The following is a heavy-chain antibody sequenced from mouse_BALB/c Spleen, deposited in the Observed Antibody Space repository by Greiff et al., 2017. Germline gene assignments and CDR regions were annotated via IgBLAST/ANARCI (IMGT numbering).Heavy chain of an antibody. CDR1: GFTFSDYG. D-gene: IGHD1-2*01. J-gene: IGHJ3*01. V-gene: IGHV5-15*02. Sequence: EVMLVESGGGLVQPGGSRKLSCAASGFTFSDYGMAWVRQAPGKGPEWVAFISNLAYSIYYADTVTGRFTISRENAKNTLYLEMSSLRSEDTAMYYCARAGITTATAWFAYWGQGTLVTVSA. CDR3: ARAGITTATAWFAY. CDR2: ISNLAYSI.